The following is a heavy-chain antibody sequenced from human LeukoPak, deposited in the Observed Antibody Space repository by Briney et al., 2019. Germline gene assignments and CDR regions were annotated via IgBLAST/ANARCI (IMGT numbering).Heavy chain of an antibody. CDR2: ITSSGTPT. D-gene: IGHD4/OR15-4a*01. CDR1: GFSFSDFY. J-gene: IGHJ4*02. Sequence: GGSLRLSCSASGFSFSDFYMSWFRLSPEKGLEWLPYITSSGTPTEYADSVKGRFTISRVNAKNSLYLQMDSLRPEDTASYYCARDPDYGDPYWGQGTAVTVSS. CDR3: ARDPDYGDPY. V-gene: IGHV3-11*01.